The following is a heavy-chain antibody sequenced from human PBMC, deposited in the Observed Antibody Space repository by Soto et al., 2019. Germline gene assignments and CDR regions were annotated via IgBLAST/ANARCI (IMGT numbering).Heavy chain of an antibody. CDR2: IYYSGTT. CDR3: ARREIQGPIDY. J-gene: IGHJ4*02. D-gene: IGHD1-26*01. Sequence: PLETLSLTCAVSGYSISSSNWWGWIRQPPGKGLEWIGYIYYSGTTYYNPSLKSRVTMSVDTSKNQFSLKLTSVTAVDTAVYYCARREIQGPIDYWGQGNLVTVSS. V-gene: IGHV4-28*01. CDR1: GYSISSSNW.